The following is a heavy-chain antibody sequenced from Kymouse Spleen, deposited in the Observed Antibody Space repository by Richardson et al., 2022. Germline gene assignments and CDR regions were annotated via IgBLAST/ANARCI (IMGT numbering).Heavy chain of an antibody. D-gene: IGHD1-7*01. CDR1: GGSISSSSYY. Sequence: QLQLQESGPGLVKPSETLSLTCTVSGGSISSSSYYWGWIRQPPGKGLEWIGSIYYSGSTYYNPSLKSRVTISVDTSKNQFSLKLSSVTAADTAVYYCARQGLELVSYYYYYGMDVWGQGTTVTVSS. J-gene: IGHJ6*02. V-gene: IGHV4-39*01. CDR2: IYYSGST. CDR3: ARQGLELVSYYYYYGMDV.